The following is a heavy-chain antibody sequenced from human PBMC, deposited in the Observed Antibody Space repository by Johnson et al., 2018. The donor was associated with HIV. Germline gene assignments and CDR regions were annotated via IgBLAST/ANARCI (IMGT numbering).Heavy chain of an antibody. CDR1: GFTVSGYY. J-gene: IGHJ3*02. Sequence: EVQLVESGGGLVQPGGSLRLSCAASGFTVSGYYMSWVRQAPGKGLEWVSVLFSGGTTYYADSVKGRFTISRDNSKNTLYLQMNSLRAEDTAVYYCASSESFGAFDIWGRGTMVTVSS. CDR3: ASSESFGAFDI. V-gene: IGHV3-66*01. CDR2: LFSGGTT. D-gene: IGHD1-26*01.